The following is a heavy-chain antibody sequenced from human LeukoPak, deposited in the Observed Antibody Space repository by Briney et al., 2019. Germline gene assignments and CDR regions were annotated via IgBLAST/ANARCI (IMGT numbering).Heavy chain of an antibody. V-gene: IGHV1-58*02. J-gene: IGHJ4*02. CDR2: IVVGSGNT. CDR3: AAELEVGRGYFNY. CDR1: GFTFTSSV. Sequence: TSVKVSFKASGFTFTSSVMQWVRQARGQRREWMGWIVVGSGNTNYAQEFQGRLTFTRDMSTSTAYMELSSLRSEDTAVYYCAAELEVGRGYFNYWGQGTLVTVSS. D-gene: IGHD1-1*01.